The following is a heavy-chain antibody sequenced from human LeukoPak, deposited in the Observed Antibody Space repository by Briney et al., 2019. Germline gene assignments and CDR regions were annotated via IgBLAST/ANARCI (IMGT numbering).Heavy chain of an antibody. J-gene: IGHJ5*02. CDR2: IYYSGST. CDR3: ARAAVRAVADKGNWFDP. D-gene: IGHD6-19*01. Sequence: PSETLSLTCTVSGGSISSYYWSWIRQPPGKGLEWIGYIYYSGSTNYNPSLKSRVTISVDTSKNQFSLKLSSVTAADTAVYYCARAAVRAVADKGNWFDPWGQGTLVTVSS. CDR1: GGSISSYY. V-gene: IGHV4-59*01.